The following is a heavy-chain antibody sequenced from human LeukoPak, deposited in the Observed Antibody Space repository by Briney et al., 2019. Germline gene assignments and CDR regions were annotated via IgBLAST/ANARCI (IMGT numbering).Heavy chain of an antibody. J-gene: IGHJ4*02. CDR3: ARTDLGNFDY. V-gene: IGHV3-21*01. CDR1: GFTFSSYS. Sequence: GRSLRLSCAASGFTFSSYSMKWVRQAPGKGLEWVSSISSSSSYIYYADSVKGRFTISRDNAKNSLYLQMNSLRAEDTAVYYCARTDLGNFDYWGQGTLVTVSS. CDR2: ISSSSSYI.